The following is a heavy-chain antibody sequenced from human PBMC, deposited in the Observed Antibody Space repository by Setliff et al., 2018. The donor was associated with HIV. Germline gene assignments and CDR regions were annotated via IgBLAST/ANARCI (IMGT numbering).Heavy chain of an antibody. J-gene: IGHJ4*02. Sequence: PSETLSLTCNVSGDSIKDCYWSWIRQPPGKGLEWLGYMSFSANSNYNPSLKNRITISIDTSKNQFSLRLKSVTAADAAIYYCARGAGAFGAKLDSWGQGSLVTVSS. D-gene: IGHD3-10*01. CDR1: GDSIKDCY. V-gene: IGHV4-59*01. CDR3: ARGAGAFGAKLDS. CDR2: MSFSANS.